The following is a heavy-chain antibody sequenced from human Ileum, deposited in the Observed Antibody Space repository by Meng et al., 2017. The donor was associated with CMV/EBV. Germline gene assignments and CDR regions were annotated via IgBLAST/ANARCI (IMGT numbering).Heavy chain of an antibody. V-gene: IGHV4-61*01. Sequence: SETLSLTCTVSGGSVSSGSYYWSWIRQPPGKGLEWIGYIYYSGSTNYNPSLKSRVTISVDTSKNQFSLKLSSVTAADTAVYYCARDTLNDYSNIWGQGTLV. CDR2: IYYSGST. D-gene: IGHD4-11*01. CDR1: GGSVSSGSYY. J-gene: IGHJ4*02. CDR3: ARDTLNDYSNI.